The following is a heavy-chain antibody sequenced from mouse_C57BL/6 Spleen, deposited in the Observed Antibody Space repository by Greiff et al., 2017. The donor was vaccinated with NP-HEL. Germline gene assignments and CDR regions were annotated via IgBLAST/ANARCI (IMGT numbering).Heavy chain of an antibody. CDR3: ARPPLYDGYYGYFDV. CDR1: GFTFTDYY. J-gene: IGHJ1*03. D-gene: IGHD2-3*01. CDR2: IRNKANGYTT. Sequence: EVQGVESGGGLVQPGGSLSLSCAASGFTFTDYYMSWVRQPPGKALEWLGFIRNKANGYTTEYSASVKGRFTISRDNSQSILYLQMNARRAEDSATYYGARPPLYDGYYGYFDVWGTGTTVTVSS. V-gene: IGHV7-3*01.